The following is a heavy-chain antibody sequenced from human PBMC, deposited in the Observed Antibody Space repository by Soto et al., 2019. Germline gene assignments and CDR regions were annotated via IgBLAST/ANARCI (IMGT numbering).Heavy chain of an antibody. CDR2: ISYEGTNK. CDR3: EAAEQWLADPFDY. J-gene: IGHJ4*02. CDR1: GFTVSRYV. V-gene: IGHV3-30-3*01. D-gene: IGHD6-19*01. Sequence: QVQLVESGGGVVQPGTSLRLSCSASGFTVSRYVMHWVRQSPGKGLYWVTLISYEGTNKKYSESVKGRFTISRDNSKNKVSLQMNTLSAEDKAVYYCEAAEQWLADPFDYWGQGTQVTVSS.